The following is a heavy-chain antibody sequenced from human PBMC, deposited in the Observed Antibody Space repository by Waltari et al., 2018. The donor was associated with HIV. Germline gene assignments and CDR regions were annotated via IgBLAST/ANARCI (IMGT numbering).Heavy chain of an antibody. J-gene: IGHJ4*02. CDR1: GFTFSSYS. CDR2: ISSSSSYI. CDR3: ARELVVVAAHEG. V-gene: IGHV3-21*01. Sequence: EVQLVESGGGLVKPGGSLRLSCAASGFTFSSYSMNWVRQAPGKGLEWVSSISSSSSYIYYADSVKGRFTISRDNAKNSLYLQMNSLRAEDTAVYYCARELVVVAAHEGWGQGTLVTVSS. D-gene: IGHD2-15*01.